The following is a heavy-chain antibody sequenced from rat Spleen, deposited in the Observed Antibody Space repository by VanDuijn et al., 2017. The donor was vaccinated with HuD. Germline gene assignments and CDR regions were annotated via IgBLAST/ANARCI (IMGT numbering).Heavy chain of an antibody. CDR2: ISYDGSST. Sequence: EVQLVESDGGLVQPGRSLKLSCAASGFTFSDYYMAWVRQAPTKGLEWVATISYDGSSTYYRDSVKGRFTISRDNAKSTLYLQMDSLRSEDTATYYCARQYSGDYFDYWGQGVMVTVSS. CDR3: ARQYSGDYFDY. D-gene: IGHD1-1*01. V-gene: IGHV5-29*01. J-gene: IGHJ2*01. CDR1: GFTFSDYY.